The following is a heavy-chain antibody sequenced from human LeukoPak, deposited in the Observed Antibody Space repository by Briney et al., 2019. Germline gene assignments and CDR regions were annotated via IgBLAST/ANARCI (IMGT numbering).Heavy chain of an antibody. CDR3: ARRGGQLDGGWYYYYGMDV. D-gene: IGHD4-23*01. V-gene: IGHV1-69*13. CDR1: GGTFSSYA. CDR2: IIPIFGTA. J-gene: IGHJ6*02. Sequence: SVKVSCKASGGTFSSYAISWVRQAPGQGLEWMGGIIPIFGTANYAPKFQGRVTITADESTSTAYMELSSLRSEDTAVYYFARRGGQLDGGWYYYYGMDVWGQGTTVTVSS.